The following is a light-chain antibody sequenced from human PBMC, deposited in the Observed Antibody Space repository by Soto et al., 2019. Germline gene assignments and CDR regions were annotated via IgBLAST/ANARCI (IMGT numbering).Light chain of an antibody. Sequence: EIVMTQSPATLSVSPGERATLSCRASQRVSSTLAWYQQKPGQAPRLLIYGASTRATGIPARFSGSGSGTEFTLTISSLQSEDFAVYYCQQYNKWPPLTFGGGTKVELK. V-gene: IGKV3-15*01. CDR1: QRVSST. CDR2: GAS. J-gene: IGKJ4*01. CDR3: QQYNKWPPLT.